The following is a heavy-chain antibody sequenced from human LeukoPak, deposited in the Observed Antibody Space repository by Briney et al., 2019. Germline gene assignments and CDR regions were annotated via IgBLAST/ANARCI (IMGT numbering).Heavy chain of an antibody. Sequence: QAGGSLRLSCAASGFTVSSNDMSWVRQAPGKGLECISVIYSGGSTDYADSVKGRFTISRDNSKNTLYLQMNSLRAEGTAVYYCAKDRALLWFGELIRRKGWFDPWGQGTLVTVSS. D-gene: IGHD3-10*01. CDR2: IYSGGST. J-gene: IGHJ5*02. CDR3: AKDRALLWFGELIRRKGWFDP. CDR1: GFTVSSND. V-gene: IGHV3-53*01.